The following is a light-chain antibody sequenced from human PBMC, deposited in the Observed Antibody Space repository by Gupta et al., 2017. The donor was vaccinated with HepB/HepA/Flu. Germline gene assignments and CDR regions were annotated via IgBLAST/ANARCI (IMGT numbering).Light chain of an antibody. V-gene: IGLV2-14*03. CDR3: SSYTSSSTWV. CDR2: DVS. J-gene: IGLJ3*02. Sequence: QSALTQPASVSGSPGQSITISCTGTSSDVGAYNYVSWYQQHPGKAPKLMIYDVSNRPAGVSTRFSGSEAGNTASLTISGLQAEDEADYYYSSYTSSSTWVFGGGTKLTVL. CDR1: SSDVGAYNY.